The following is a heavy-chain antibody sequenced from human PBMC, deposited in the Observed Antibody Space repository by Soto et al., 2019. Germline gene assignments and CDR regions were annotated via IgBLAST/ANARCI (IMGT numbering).Heavy chain of an antibody. CDR3: ARNAGSGNYYDSSGYSVDY. J-gene: IGHJ4*02. CDR1: GYTFTSYY. D-gene: IGHD3-22*01. CDR2: INPSGGST. Sequence: GASVKVSCKASGYTFTSYYMHWVRQAPGQGLEWMGIINPSGGSTSYAQKFQGRVTMTRDTSTSTVYMELSSLRSEDTAVYYCARNAGSGNYYDSSGYSVDYWGQGTLVTVSS. V-gene: IGHV1-46*01.